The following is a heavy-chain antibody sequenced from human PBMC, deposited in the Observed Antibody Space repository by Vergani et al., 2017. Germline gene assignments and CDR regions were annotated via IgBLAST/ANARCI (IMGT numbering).Heavy chain of an antibody. V-gene: IGHV5-51*01. CDR1: GYSFTSYW. J-gene: IGHJ4*02. D-gene: IGHD4-23*01. CDR2: IYPGDSDT. CDR3: VRQRDGGNSGAFDY. Sequence: EVQLVQAGAEVKKPGESLKISCTGSGYSFTSYWIGWVRQMPGKGLGWMGIIYPGDSDTSYSPSFQGPVTISADKSISTAYLQWSSLKGSDTAMYYFVRQRDGGNSGAFDYWGQGTLVTVSS.